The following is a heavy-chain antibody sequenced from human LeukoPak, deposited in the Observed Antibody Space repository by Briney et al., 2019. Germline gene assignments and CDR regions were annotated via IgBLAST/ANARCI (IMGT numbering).Heavy chain of an antibody. J-gene: IGHJ6*03. V-gene: IGHV3-30-3*01. CDR2: ISYDGSNK. Sequence: GGSLRLSCAVSGFTFSSYAMHWVRQAPGKGLEWVAVISYDGSNKYYADSVKGRFTISRDNSKNTLYLQMNSLRAEDTAVYYCARDSGAYYYYYYMDVWGKGTTVTVSS. CDR3: ARDSGAYYYYYYMDV. D-gene: IGHD7-27*01. CDR1: GFTFSSYA.